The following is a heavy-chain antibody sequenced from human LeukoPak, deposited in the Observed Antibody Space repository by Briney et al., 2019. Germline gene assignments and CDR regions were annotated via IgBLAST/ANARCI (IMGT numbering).Heavy chain of an antibody. V-gene: IGHV1-2*02. CDR1: GYTFTGYY. CDR2: INPNSGGT. D-gene: IGHD2-2*01. J-gene: IGHJ3*02. CDR3: ARSPPCSSTSCLDAFDI. Sequence: ASVKVSCKASGYTFTGYYMHWVRQAPGQGLEWMGWINPNSGGTNYAQKFQDRVTMTRDTSISTAYMELSRLRSDDTAVYYCARSPPCSSTSCLDAFDIWGQGTMVTVSS.